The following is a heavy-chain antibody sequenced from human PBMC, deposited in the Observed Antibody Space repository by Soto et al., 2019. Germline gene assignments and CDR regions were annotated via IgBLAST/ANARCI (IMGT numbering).Heavy chain of an antibody. D-gene: IGHD3-22*01. CDR3: VRVLDSSWYADL. J-gene: IGHJ2*01. CDR1: GGSVSNASFY. V-gene: IGHV4-61*03. CDR2: IFYTGVT. Sequence: QVQLQESGPGLVKPSETLSLTCSVSGGSVSNASFYWTWIRQAPGTGLEYIGYIFYTGVTNYNPSLSSRVTISLDTSKNPFSLTLNSMTAADTAVYYCVRVLDSSWYADLWGRGTLVTVSS.